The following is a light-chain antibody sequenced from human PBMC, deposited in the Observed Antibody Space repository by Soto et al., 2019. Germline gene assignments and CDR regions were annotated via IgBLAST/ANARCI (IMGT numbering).Light chain of an antibody. CDR2: DVS. V-gene: IGLV2-14*01. CDR3: CSYTTSNTRQIV. J-gene: IGLJ1*01. CDR1: SSDVGGYNY. Sequence: QSALTQPASVSGSPGQSITISCTGTSSDVGGYNYVSWYQQHPGKAPIFMIYDVSNRPSGVSNRFSGSKSGNTASLTISGLQAEDEADYYCCSYTTSNTRQIVFGTGTKVTVL.